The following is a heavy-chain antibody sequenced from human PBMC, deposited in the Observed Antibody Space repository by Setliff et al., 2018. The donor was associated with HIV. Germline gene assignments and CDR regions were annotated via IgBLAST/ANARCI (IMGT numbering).Heavy chain of an antibody. CDR2: TSHSGRYI. V-gene: IGHV3-21*01. CDR1: EFTLSQYS. Sequence: KAGGSLRLSCAAAEFTLSQYSVTWVRQAPGKGLEWVSSTSHSGRYIHHADSVKGRFTISRDNAKNLVYLEMNSLRAEDTAVYYCARVDVELNGVFCQMGVWGPGTTVTVSS. J-gene: IGHJ6*02. CDR3: ARVDVELNGVFCQMGV. D-gene: IGHD1-7*01.